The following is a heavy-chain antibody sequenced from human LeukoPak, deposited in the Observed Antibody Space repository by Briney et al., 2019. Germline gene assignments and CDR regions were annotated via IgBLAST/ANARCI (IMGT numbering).Heavy chain of an antibody. D-gene: IGHD6-19*01. CDR1: GFIFSSYR. Sequence: GGSLRLSCAASGFIFSSYRVTWVRQAQGKGLEWVANINQDGSDKHYVDSVKGRFTISRDNAENSLYLQMNSLRAEDTAVYYCARGNSVWRYFFDYWGRGTLVTVSS. CDR2: INQDGSDK. J-gene: IGHJ4*02. V-gene: IGHV3-7*03. CDR3: ARGNSVWRYFFDY.